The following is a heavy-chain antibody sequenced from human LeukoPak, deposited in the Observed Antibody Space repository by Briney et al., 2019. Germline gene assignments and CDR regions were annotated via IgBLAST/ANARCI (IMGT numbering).Heavy chain of an antibody. J-gene: IGHJ4*02. D-gene: IGHD5-12*01. V-gene: IGHV4-34*01. CDR2: INHSGST. CDR3: ARGGVATIIDY. CDR1: GGSFSGYY. Sequence: KPSETLSLTCAVYGGSFSGYYWSWIRQPPGKGLEWIGEINHSGSTNYNPSLKSRVTMSVDTSKNQFSLKLSSVTAADTAVYYCARGGVATIIDYWGQGTLVTVSS.